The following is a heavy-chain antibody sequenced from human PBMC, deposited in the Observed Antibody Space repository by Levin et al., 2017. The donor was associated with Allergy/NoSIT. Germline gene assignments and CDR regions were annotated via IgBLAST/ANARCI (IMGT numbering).Heavy chain of an antibody. CDR3: ARLGLAAEGEFDY. D-gene: IGHD3-3*01. V-gene: IGHV3-7*01. CDR2: INQGGSGK. Sequence: GESLKISCAGSGFTFSTHWMTWVRQAPGKGLEWVANINQGGSGKYYVDSVKGRFTISRDNAENSLYLQMNSLRAEDTAVYYCARLGLAAEGEFDYWGQGTLVTVSS. J-gene: IGHJ4*02. CDR1: GFTFSTHW.